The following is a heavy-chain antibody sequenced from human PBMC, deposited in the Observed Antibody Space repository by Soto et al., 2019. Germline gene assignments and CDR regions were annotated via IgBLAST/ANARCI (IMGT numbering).Heavy chain of an antibody. CDR2: IKQDGSEK. D-gene: IGHD2-2*02. CDR1: GFTFSSYW. Sequence: GGSLRLSCAASGFTFSSYWMSWVRQAPGKGLEWVANIKQDGSEKYYVDSVKGRFTISRDNAKNSLYLQMNSLRAEDTAVYYCARDQCSSTSCYNYYYYYYMDVWGKGTTVTVSS. V-gene: IGHV3-7*01. J-gene: IGHJ6*03. CDR3: ARDQCSSTSCYNYYYYYYMDV.